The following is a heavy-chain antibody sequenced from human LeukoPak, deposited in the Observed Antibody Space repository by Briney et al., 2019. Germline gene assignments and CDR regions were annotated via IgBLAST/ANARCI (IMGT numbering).Heavy chain of an antibody. V-gene: IGHV3-7*01. CDR2: IKQDGSEK. CDR1: GFTFSTYW. Sequence: GGSLRLSCAASGFTFSTYWMNWVRQAPGKGLEWVANIKQDGSEKYYVDSMKGRFTISRDNAKNSLYLQMNSLRAEDTAVYYCARMNYISSGWGAPFDYWGQGTLVTVSS. CDR3: ARMNYISSGWGAPFDY. J-gene: IGHJ4*02. D-gene: IGHD1-7*01.